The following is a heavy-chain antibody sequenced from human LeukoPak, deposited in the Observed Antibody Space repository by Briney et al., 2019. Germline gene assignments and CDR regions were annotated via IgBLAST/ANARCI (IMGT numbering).Heavy chain of an antibody. V-gene: IGHV4-38-2*02. D-gene: IGHD6-19*01. Sequence: PSETLSLTCTVSGYSISSGYYWGWIRQPPGKGLEWIGGIYHSGSTYYNPSLKSRVTISVDTSKNQFSLKLSSVTAADTAVYYCARESYSSGWYWVNGYFDYWGQGTLVTVSS. CDR2: IYHSGST. CDR3: ARESYSSGWYWVNGYFDY. CDR1: GYSISSGYY. J-gene: IGHJ4*02.